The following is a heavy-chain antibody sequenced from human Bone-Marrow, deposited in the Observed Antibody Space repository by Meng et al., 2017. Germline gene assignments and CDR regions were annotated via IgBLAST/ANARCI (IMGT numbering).Heavy chain of an antibody. CDR2: IYHSGST. CDR3: ARDPELRYFDWLLSPLNFDY. J-gene: IGHJ4*02. D-gene: IGHD3-9*01. Sequence: ESLKISCTVSSYSISSGYYWGWIRQPPGKGLEWIGSIYHSGSTYYNPSLKSRVTISVDTSKNQFSLKLSSVTAADTAVYYCARDPELRYFDWLLSPLNFDYWGQGTLVTVSS. V-gene: IGHV4-38-2*02. CDR1: SYSISSGYY.